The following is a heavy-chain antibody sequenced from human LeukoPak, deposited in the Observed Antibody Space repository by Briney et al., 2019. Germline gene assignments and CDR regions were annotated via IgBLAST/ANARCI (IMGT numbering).Heavy chain of an antibody. J-gene: IGHJ4*02. CDR2: INPSDSYT. Sequence: GESLKISCKGSGYSFTNFWITWVRQMPGKALEWMGRINPSDSYTDYSPSFQGHVTISADKSISTAYLQWNTLKASDTAMYYCARLPADSSGVTFDYWGQGTLVTVSS. CDR3: ARLPADSSGVTFDY. V-gene: IGHV5-10-1*01. D-gene: IGHD3-22*01. CDR1: GYSFTNFW.